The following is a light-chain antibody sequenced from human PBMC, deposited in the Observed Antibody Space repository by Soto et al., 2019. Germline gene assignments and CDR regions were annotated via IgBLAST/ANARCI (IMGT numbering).Light chain of an antibody. Sequence: EIVMTQSPATLSVSPGERATLSCRASQSVSGNLAWYQQKPGQAPRLLIYGASTRATGIPARFSGSGSGTDFTLTISNLESEDFGVYYCQQRTDWPTITFGQGTRLDIK. CDR2: GAS. V-gene: IGKV3-15*01. CDR1: QSVSGN. CDR3: QQRTDWPTIT. J-gene: IGKJ5*01.